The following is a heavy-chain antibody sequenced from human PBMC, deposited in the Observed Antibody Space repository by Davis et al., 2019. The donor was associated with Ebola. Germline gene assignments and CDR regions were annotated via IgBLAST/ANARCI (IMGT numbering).Heavy chain of an antibody. Sequence: SETLSLTCTVSGGSISSHYWSWVRQPPGKGLEWIAFIYSSGSTNYNPSLKSRVIISVDKSKNQFSLKLRSVTAADTAVYYCARSDIVATYFDYWGQGTLVTVSS. V-gene: IGHV4-59*11. J-gene: IGHJ4*02. CDR2: IYSSGST. D-gene: IGHD5-12*01. CDR3: ARSDIVATYFDY. CDR1: GGSISSHY.